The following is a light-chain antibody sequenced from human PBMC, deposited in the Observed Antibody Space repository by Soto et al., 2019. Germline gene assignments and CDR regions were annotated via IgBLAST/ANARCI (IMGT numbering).Light chain of an antibody. CDR1: QDVSHY. CDR2: AAS. V-gene: IGKV1-27*01. Sequence: DIQMTQSPSSLSASVGDRVTITCRASQDVSHYLAWYQQQPGKVPKLLIYAASTLQSGVPSRFSGSGSGTDVTLTISSLQPEDVATYYCQKYNSAPRTFGQGTKVEIK. CDR3: QKYNSAPRT. J-gene: IGKJ1*01.